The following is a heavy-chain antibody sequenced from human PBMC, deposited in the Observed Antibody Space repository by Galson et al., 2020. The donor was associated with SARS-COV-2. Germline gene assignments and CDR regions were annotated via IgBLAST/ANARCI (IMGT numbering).Heavy chain of an antibody. D-gene: IGHD3-22*01. Sequence: SETLSLTCAVSGDSISSGGYSWSWIRQPPGKGLEWIGYIYHSGSTFYNPSLKSRVTISVDRSKNQFSLKLTSVTAADTAVYYCAKVGYYDSNGYQDAFDIWGQGIMVTVSS. J-gene: IGHJ3*02. CDR2: IYHSGST. CDR3: AKVGYYDSNGYQDAFDI. CDR1: GDSISSGGYS. V-gene: IGHV4-30-2*01.